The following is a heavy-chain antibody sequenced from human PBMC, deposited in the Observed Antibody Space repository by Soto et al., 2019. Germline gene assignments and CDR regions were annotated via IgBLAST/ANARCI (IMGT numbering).Heavy chain of an antibody. V-gene: IGHV4-31*01. CDR3: ARSVFP. CDR2: IYAIRST. J-gene: IGHJ5*02. CDR1: GGAIRRGGYY. Sequence: QVQLQESVPGLVKSSQTLSLTCTVSGGAIRRGGYYWNWIRQHPGKGLEWLAYIYAIRSTYYNPSLTTPVTITLDTSKNLFSLRLSSVTAADTAVYYCARSVFPWCQGTLVTVSS.